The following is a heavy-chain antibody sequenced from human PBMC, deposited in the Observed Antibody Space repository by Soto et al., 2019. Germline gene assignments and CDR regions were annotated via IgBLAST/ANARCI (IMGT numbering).Heavy chain of an antibody. J-gene: IGHJ4*02. D-gene: IGHD3-22*01. CDR2: IYYSGST. V-gene: IGHV4-30-4*01. CDR1: GGSISSGDYY. Sequence: TLSLTCTFSGGSISSGDYYWRWIRQPPGKGLEWIGYIYYSGSTYYNPSLKSRVTISVDTSKNQFSLKLSSVTAADTAVYYCTRGPPFDYYDSSYFNYWGQGTLVTVSS. CDR3: TRGPPFDYYDSSYFNY.